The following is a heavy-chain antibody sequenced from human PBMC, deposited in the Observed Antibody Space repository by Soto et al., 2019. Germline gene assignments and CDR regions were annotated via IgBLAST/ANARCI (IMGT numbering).Heavy chain of an antibody. CDR1: GGSFSGYY. J-gene: IGHJ6*02. Sequence: SETLSLTCAVYGGSFSGYYWSWIRQPPGKGLEWIGEINHSGSTNYNPSLKSRVTISVDTSKNQFSLKLSSVTAADTAVYYCASKSYSSGWYDYYYYYGMDIWGQGTTVTVSS. CDR2: INHSGST. V-gene: IGHV4-34*01. D-gene: IGHD6-19*01. CDR3: ASKSYSSGWYDYYYYYGMDI.